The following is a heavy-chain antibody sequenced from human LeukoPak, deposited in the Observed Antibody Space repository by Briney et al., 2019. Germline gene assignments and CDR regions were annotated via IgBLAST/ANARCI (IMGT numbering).Heavy chain of an antibody. D-gene: IGHD2-2*03. CDR3: ARVDPKAPGDYS. Sequence: GGSLILSCAASGFTFSSYWMHWVRQAPGKGLVWVSRINSDGSSTKYADSVKGRFTISRDNAKNTLYVQMNNLRAEDTAVYYCARVDPKAPGDYSWGRGTLVTVSS. CDR1: GFTFSSYW. J-gene: IGHJ4*02. V-gene: IGHV3-74*03. CDR2: INSDGSST.